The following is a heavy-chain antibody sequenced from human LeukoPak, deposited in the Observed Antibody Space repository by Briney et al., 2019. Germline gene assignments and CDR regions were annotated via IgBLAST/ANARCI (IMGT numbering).Heavy chain of an antibody. V-gene: IGHV1-2*02. D-gene: IGHD6-13*01. CDR1: GYTFTGYY. CDR3: ARDSSSWYSLYYYYMDV. Sequence: ASVKVSCKASGYTFTGYYMHWVRQAPGQGLEWMGWINPNSGGTNYAQKFQGRVTMTRDTSISTAYMELSRLRSDDTAVYYCARDSSSWYSLYYYYMDVWGEGTTVTVSS. J-gene: IGHJ6*03. CDR2: INPNSGGT.